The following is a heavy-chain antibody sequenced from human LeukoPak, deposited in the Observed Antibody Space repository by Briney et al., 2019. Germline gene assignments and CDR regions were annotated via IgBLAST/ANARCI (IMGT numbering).Heavy chain of an antibody. V-gene: IGHV4-39*07. CDR3: AREQRFFDWLEYYYYMDV. CDR1: GGSISSSSYY. CDR2: IYYSGST. Sequence: SETLSLTCTVSGGSISSSSYYWGWIRQPPGKGLEWIGNIYYSGSTYYSPSLKSRVTISVDTSKNQFSLKLSSVTAADPAVYYCAREQRFFDWLEYYYYMDVWGKGTTVTVSS. D-gene: IGHD3-9*01. J-gene: IGHJ6*03.